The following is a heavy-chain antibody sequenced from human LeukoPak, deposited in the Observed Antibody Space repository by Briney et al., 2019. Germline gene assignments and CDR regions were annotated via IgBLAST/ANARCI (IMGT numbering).Heavy chain of an antibody. J-gene: IGHJ3*02. CDR3: ARQSDYYYDSSGYYPGVAFDI. Sequence: PSETLSLTCTVSGGSISSGSYYWSWIRQPAGKGLEWIGRIYTSGSTNYNPSLKSRVTISVDTSKNQFSLKLSSVTAADTAVYYCARQSDYYYDSSGYYPGVAFDIWGQGTMVTVSS. CDR2: IYTSGST. D-gene: IGHD3-22*01. CDR1: GGSISSGSYY. V-gene: IGHV4-61*02.